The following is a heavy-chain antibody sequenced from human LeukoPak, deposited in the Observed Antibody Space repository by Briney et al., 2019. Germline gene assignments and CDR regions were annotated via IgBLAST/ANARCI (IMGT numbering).Heavy chain of an antibody. CDR3: EPPWSLGYCSSTSCHVPHDFHY. Sequence: ATVTVSCKATGYTFTGYYMQWVRQAPGQGDEWMGWINLNSGGTKYAQKFQGRGTITRETDIRKAYMEVSRLRYDDRDVYYSEPPWSLGYCSSTSCHVPHDFHYWGQGTLVTVSS. CDR1: GYTFTGYY. V-gene: IGHV1-2*02. J-gene: IGHJ4*02. CDR2: INLNSGGT. D-gene: IGHD2-2*01.